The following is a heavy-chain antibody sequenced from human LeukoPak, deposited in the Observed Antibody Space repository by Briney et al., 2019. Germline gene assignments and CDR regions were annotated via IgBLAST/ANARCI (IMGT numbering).Heavy chain of an antibody. J-gene: IGHJ4*02. Sequence: GGSLRLSCAASGFTFDDYAMHWVRHAPGKGLEWVSGISWNSGSIAYADSVKGRFTISRDNAKNSLYLQMNNLKAGDTALYYCAKAETVAGYFGYWGEGTLVTVSS. CDR1: GFTFDDYA. D-gene: IGHD6-19*01. V-gene: IGHV3-9*01. CDR3: AKAETVAGYFGY. CDR2: ISWNSGSI.